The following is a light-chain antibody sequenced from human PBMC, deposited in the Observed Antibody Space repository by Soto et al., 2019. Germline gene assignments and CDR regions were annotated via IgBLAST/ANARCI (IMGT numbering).Light chain of an antibody. V-gene: IGKV3D-20*02. CDR2: GAS. J-gene: IGKJ5*01. CDR1: QNVDSNY. Sequence: EVVVTQSPATLSVSPGERATLSCRASQNVDSNYLAWYQQKHGQAPRIIIFGASGRATGIPDRFSGSGSGTDLTITISSLQPEDFETYDCQQLKSYPITFGQGTRLEIK. CDR3: QQLKSYPIT.